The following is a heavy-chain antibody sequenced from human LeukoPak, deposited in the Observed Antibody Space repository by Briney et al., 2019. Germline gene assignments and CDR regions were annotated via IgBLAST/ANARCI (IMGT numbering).Heavy chain of an antibody. Sequence: GGSLRLSCAASGFIFSSYSMNWVRQAPGKGLEWVSSISSSSNNIYYADSVKGRFTMSRDNAKNSLYLQMNSLRAEDTAVYYCARDHEAPLWGQGTLVTVSS. CDR2: ISSSSNNI. J-gene: IGHJ4*02. CDR1: GFIFSSYS. V-gene: IGHV3-21*01. CDR3: ARDHEAPL.